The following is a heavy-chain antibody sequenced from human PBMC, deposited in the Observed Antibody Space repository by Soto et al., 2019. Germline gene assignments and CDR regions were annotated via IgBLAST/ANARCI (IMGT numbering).Heavy chain of an antibody. CDR2: ISGSGGST. CDR3: AKDQAKFRHERKWLLAF. Sequence: GGSLRLSCAASGFTFSSYAMSWVRQAPGKGLEWVSAISGSGGSTYYADSVKGRFTISRDNSKNTLYLQMNSLRAEDTAVYYCAKDQAKFRHERKWLLAFWGQGTLVTVSS. D-gene: IGHD5-12*01. CDR1: GFTFSSYA. J-gene: IGHJ4*02. V-gene: IGHV3-23*01.